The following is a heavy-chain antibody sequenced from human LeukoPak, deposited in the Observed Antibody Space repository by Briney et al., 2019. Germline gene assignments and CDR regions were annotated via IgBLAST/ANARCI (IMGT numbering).Heavy chain of an antibody. CDR2: FDPEDGET. CDR1: GYTLTELS. D-gene: IGHD1-26*01. J-gene: IGHJ6*02. Sequence: ASVKVSCKVSGYTLTELSMHWVRQAPGKGLEWMGGFDPEDGETIYAQKFQGRVTMTEDTSTDTAYMELSSLGSEDTAVYYCATSVVGATTTGHVNYYYYYGMDVWGQGTTVTVSS. V-gene: IGHV1-24*01. CDR3: ATSVVGATTTGHVNYYYYYGMDV.